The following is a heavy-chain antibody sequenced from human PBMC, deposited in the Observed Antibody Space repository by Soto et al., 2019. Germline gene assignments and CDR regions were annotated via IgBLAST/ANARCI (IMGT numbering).Heavy chain of an antibody. CDR1: GASITNNGYS. D-gene: IGHD6-19*01. V-gene: IGHV4-31*03. J-gene: IGHJ5*01. CDR3: ARGGSGWKALNWFES. Sequence: SETLSLTCTVSGASITNNGYSWSWIRQHPVKGLEWIGSRNNRDDTYYNPSLKTRVTISLDTSKNQFTLSLISVTAADTALYFCARGGSGWKALNWFESWGQGTLVTVS. CDR2: RNNRDDT.